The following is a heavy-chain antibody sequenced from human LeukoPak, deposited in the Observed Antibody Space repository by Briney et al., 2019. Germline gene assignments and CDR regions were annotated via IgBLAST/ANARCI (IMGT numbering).Heavy chain of an antibody. CDR2: ISPTSNTI. D-gene: IGHD3-10*01. J-gene: IGHJ4*02. Sequence: PGGSLRLSCATSGFTFSTYSMNWVRQAPGKGLGWVSFISPTSNTIYYADSVKGRFTISRDTAKNSLYLQMNSLRDEDTAVYYCARVRGSHVSGSYCDYWGQGTLVTVSS. CDR1: GFTFSTYS. CDR3: ARVRGSHVSGSYCDY. V-gene: IGHV3-48*02.